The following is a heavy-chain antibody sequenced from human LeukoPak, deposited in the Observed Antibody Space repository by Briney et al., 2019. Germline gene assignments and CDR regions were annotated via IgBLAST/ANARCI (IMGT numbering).Heavy chain of an antibody. CDR1: GGSISSYY. V-gene: IGHV4-59*01. J-gene: IGHJ6*03. CDR2: IYYSGST. D-gene: IGHD2-2*01. Sequence: SETLSLTCTVSGGSISSYYWSWIRQPPGNGLEWIGYIYYSGSTNYNPSLKSRVTISVDTSKNQFSLKLSSVTAADTAVYYCARRAWVPAAGGSIYYYMDVWGKGITVTVSS. CDR3: ARRAWVPAAGGSIYYYMDV.